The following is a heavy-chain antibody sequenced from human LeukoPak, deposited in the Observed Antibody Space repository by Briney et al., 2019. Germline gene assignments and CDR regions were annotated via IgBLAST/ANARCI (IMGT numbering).Heavy chain of an antibody. Sequence: GGSLRLSCAASEFTFSSFSMNWVRQAPGKGLEWVSYIDSSSSTIYYADSVKGRFTISRDNAKNSLHLQMNSLRDGDTAVYYRTRDRAFGGSSWRALDYWGQGTLVTVAS. CDR3: TRDRAFGGSSWRALDY. D-gene: IGHD6-13*01. J-gene: IGHJ4*02. CDR2: IDSSSSTI. CDR1: EFTFSSFS. V-gene: IGHV3-48*02.